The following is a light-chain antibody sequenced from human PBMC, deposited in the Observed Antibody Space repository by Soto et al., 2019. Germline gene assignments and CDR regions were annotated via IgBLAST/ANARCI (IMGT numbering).Light chain of an antibody. CDR1: QSVSIN. CDR2: GAS. V-gene: IGKV3-15*01. Sequence: EIVMTQSPATLSVSPGERATLSCRASQSVSINLAWYQQKPGQAPRLLIYGASTRATGIPARFSGSGSGTEFTLTISSLQSEDFAVYYCQHYNNWPPWTFGQGTMVEIK. J-gene: IGKJ1*01. CDR3: QHYNNWPPWT.